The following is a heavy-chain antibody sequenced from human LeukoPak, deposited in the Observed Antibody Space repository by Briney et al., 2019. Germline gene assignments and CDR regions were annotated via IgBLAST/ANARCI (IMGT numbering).Heavy chain of an antibody. J-gene: IGHJ5*02. CDR1: GYTFTGYY. CDR2: INPNSGST. CDR3: PRDGAGSYYIYNWFSP. V-gene: IGHV1-2*02. Sequence: ASVKVSCKASGYTFTGYYMSWVRQAPGQGLEWMGWINPNSGSTNYAQKFKGRVTITRDTSINTAYMERSRRRSDARAVNTWPRDGAGSYYIYNWFSPWGAGTLVTVSS. D-gene: IGHD3-10*01.